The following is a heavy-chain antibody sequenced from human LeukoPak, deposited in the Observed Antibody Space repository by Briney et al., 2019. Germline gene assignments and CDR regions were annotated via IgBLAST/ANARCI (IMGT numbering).Heavy chain of an antibody. V-gene: IGHV3-30*18. Sequence: GRSLRLSCAVSGFTFRSYGMHWVRQAPGKGLEWVAVISYDESNKNYADSVKGRFTISRDNSKNTLYLQMNSLRADDTAVYYCAKDLGVVVVTHWGQGTLVTVSS. CDR2: ISYDESNK. J-gene: IGHJ4*02. D-gene: IGHD2-15*01. CDR3: AKDLGVVVVTH. CDR1: GFTFRSYG.